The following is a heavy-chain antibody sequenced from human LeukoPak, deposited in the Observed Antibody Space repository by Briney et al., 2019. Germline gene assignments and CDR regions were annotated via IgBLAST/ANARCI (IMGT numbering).Heavy chain of an antibody. V-gene: IGHV1-2*02. Sequence: ASVKVSCKASGYTFTGYYMHWVRQAPGQGLEWMGWINPNSGGTNYAQKFQGRVAMTRDTSISTAYMELSRLRSDDTAVYYCARGRLVGGSGSYYNKNYYYYMDVRGKGTTVTVSS. D-gene: IGHD3-10*01. CDR3: ARGRLVGGSGSYYNKNYYYYMDV. CDR2: INPNSGGT. J-gene: IGHJ6*03. CDR1: GYTFTGYY.